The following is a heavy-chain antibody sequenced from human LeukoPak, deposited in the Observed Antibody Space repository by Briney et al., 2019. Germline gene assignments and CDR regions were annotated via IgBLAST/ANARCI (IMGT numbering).Heavy chain of an antibody. Sequence: ASVKVSCKASGYTFTSYDINWVRQATGQGLEWMGWMNPNSGNTGYAQKFQGRVTMTRNTSISTAYMELSSLRSEDTAVYYCASRFGYSSGWYTEYFDYWGQGTLVTVSS. V-gene: IGHV1-8*01. J-gene: IGHJ4*02. D-gene: IGHD6-19*01. CDR1: GYTFTSYD. CDR3: ASRFGYSSGWYTEYFDY. CDR2: MNPNSGNT.